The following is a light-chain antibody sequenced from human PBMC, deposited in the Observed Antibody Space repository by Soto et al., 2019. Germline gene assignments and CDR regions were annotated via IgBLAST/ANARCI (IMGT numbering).Light chain of an antibody. CDR1: SSNIGAGYD. J-gene: IGLJ3*02. Sequence: QSVLTQPPSVSGAPGQRVTISCTGSSSNIGAGYDVQWYQQVPGTAPKLLIYADTNRLSGVPDRFSGSKSGTTASLAITGLQAGDETDYYCQSYDTSLSGWVFGGGTKLTVL. CDR3: QSYDTSLSGWV. V-gene: IGLV1-40*01. CDR2: ADT.